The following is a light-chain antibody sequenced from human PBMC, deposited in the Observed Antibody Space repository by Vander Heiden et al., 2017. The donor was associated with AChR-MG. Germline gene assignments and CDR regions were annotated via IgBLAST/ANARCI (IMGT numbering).Light chain of an antibody. J-gene: IGLJ2*01. Sequence: QLVLTQSPSASASLGASVKLPCTLSSGHSSYAIAWHQQQPEKGPRYLMKLNSDGSHSKGDGIPDRFSGSSSGAERYLTISSLQSEDEADYYCQTWGTGIPVFGGGTKLNVL. CDR1: SGHSSYA. CDR2: LNSDGSH. CDR3: QTWGTGIPV. V-gene: IGLV4-69*01.